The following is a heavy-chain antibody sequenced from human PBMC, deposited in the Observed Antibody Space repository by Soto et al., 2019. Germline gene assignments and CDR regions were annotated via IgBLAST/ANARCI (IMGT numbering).Heavy chain of an antibody. Sequence: EVQLVESGGGLVQPGGSLRLSCAASGFTFSSYAMRWVRQAPGKGLEWVSAISGSGGSTYYADSVKGRFTISRDNTKNTLYLQMNGLRAEDTAGYYCGGKPWGEFDYWGQGTLVTVSS. J-gene: IGHJ4*02. CDR2: ISGSGGST. CDR3: GGKPWGEFDY. V-gene: IGHV3-23*04. D-gene: IGHD3-16*01. CDR1: GFTFSSYA.